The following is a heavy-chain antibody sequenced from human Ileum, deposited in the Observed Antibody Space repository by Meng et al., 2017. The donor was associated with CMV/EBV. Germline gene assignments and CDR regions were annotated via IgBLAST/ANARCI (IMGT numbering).Heavy chain of an antibody. V-gene: IGHV4-30-4*08. J-gene: IGHJ5*02. CDR3: ARTQDCSSTSCYTGFDP. Sequence: YISTGDYYWSWIRQPPGKGLEWIGFIYYTGRTYYNPSLKSRLTISVDTSNNQFSLRLSSVTAADTAVYYCARTQDCSSTSCYTGFDPWGQGTLVTVSS. D-gene: IGHD2-2*01. CDR1: YISTGDYY. CDR2: IYYTGRT.